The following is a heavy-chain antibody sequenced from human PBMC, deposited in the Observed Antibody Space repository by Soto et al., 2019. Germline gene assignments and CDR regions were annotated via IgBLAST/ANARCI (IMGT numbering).Heavy chain of an antibody. J-gene: IGHJ4*02. CDR1: GFTFSSYA. Sequence: EVQLLESGGGLVQPGGSLRLSCAASGFTFSSYAMSWVRQAPGKGLEWVSAISGSGGTTHYADSVRGRITISRDNSKNTLYLQMNSLRAEDTAVYYCVNHLPYSSSSHFDYWGQGTLVTVSS. V-gene: IGHV3-23*01. CDR3: VNHLPYSSSSHFDY. D-gene: IGHD6-6*01. CDR2: ISGSGGTT.